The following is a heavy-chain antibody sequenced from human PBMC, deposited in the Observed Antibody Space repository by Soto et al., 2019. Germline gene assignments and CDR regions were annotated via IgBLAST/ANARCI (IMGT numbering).Heavy chain of an antibody. J-gene: IGHJ6*02. V-gene: IGHV3-43*01. CDR2: ISWDGGST. CDR3: AKDAGGAYYYYGMDV. Sequence: VQLVESGGVVVQPGGSLRLSCAASGFTFDDYTMHWVRQAPGKGLEWVSLISWDGGSTYYADSVKGRFTISRDNSKNSLDLQMNSLRTEDTALYYCAKDAGGAYYYYGMDVWGQGTTVTVSS. CDR1: GFTFDDYT. D-gene: IGHD1-26*01.